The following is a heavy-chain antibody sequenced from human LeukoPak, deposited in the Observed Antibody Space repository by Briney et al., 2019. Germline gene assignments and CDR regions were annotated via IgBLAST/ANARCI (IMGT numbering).Heavy chain of an antibody. CDR2: IRDDGSNK. CDR3: AKGVAVTGTPTDV. D-gene: IGHD6-19*01. V-gene: IGHV3-30*02. CDR1: GFTFSNYG. Sequence: GGSLRLSCAASGFTFSNYGMHWVRQAPGKGLEWVASIRDDGSNKYYADSVKGRFTISRDNSKNTLYLQMNSLRDEDTAVYYCAKGVAVTGTPTDVWGKGTTVTVSS. J-gene: IGHJ6*04.